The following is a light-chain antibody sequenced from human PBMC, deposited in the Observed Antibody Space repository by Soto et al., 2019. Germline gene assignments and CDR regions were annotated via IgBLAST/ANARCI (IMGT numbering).Light chain of an antibody. CDR1: SSDLGGYNY. Sequence: QSALTQPASVSGSPGQSITISCTGTSSDLGGYNYVSWYQQHPGKAPKLMIYDVSNRPSGVSNRFSGSKSGNTASLTISGLQAEDEAYYYCSSYTTSSTLEVFGTGTKVTVL. CDR2: DVS. V-gene: IGLV2-14*01. CDR3: SSYTTSSTLEV. J-gene: IGLJ1*01.